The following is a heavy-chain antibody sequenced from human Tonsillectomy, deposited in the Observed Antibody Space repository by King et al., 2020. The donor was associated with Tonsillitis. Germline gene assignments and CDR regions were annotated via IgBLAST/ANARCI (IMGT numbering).Heavy chain of an antibody. CDR1: GFTFSSFG. V-gene: IGHV3-30*18. CDR2: ISFDGSNK. J-gene: IGHJ4*02. CDR3: AKPQAQGGVTTGLDY. D-gene: IGHD3-16*01. Sequence: QLVQSGGGVVQPGRSLRLSCAASGFTFSSFGMHWVRQAPGKGLEWVAIISFDGSNKYYTDSVRGRFTISRDNSKNTLYLQMNSLRAEDTALYYCAKPQAQGGVTTGLDYWGQGTLVTVSS.